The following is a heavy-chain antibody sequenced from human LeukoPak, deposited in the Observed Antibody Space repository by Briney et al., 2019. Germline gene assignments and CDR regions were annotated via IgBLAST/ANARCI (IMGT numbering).Heavy chain of an antibody. CDR1: GFTFSSYE. V-gene: IGHV3-48*03. CDR2: ISSSGSTT. J-gene: IGHJ4*02. D-gene: IGHD6-19*01. CDR3: AKGSSGWYGRVRVKPYYFDY. Sequence: GGSLRLSCAASGFTFSSYEMNWVRQAPGKGLEWVSYISSSGSTTYYADSVKGRFTISRDNSKNTLYLQMNSLRAEDTAVYYCAKGSSGWYGRVRVKPYYFDYWGQGTLVTVSS.